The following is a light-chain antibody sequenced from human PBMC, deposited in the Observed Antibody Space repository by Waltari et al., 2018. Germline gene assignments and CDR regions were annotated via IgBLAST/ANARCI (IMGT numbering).Light chain of an antibody. CDR3: QQCNTLPFA. V-gene: IGKV1D-12*01. CDR2: AAF. Sequence: DIQMTQSPSSVSASVGDTVPITCRSSQSISAWLAWYQQKPGKAPKLLISAAFNLQSGVPSRFSGSRSGTEFSLTISSLQPEDFATYYCQQCNTLPFAFGGGTTVEIK. CDR1: QSISAW. J-gene: IGKJ4*01.